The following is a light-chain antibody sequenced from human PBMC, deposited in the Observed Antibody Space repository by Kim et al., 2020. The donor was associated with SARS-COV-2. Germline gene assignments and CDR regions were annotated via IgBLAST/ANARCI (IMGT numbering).Light chain of an antibody. CDR1: QSLVYNDGNTY. CDR2: QVS. CDR3: MQGSHWPPWT. V-gene: IGKV2-30*01. J-gene: IGKJ1*01. Sequence: DVVMTQSPLSLPVTLGQPASISCRSSQSLVYNDGNTYLDWFQQRPGQSPRRLIYQVSNRDSGVPDRFSGSGSGTVFTLKISRVEAEDVGVYYCMQGSHWPPWTFGQGTKLEIK.